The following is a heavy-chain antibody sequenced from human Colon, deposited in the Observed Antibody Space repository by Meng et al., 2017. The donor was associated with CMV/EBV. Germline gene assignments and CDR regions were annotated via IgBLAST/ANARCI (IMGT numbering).Heavy chain of an antibody. CDR2: IRSKPNNYAT. Sequence: GGSLRLSCAASGFTFSGSAIHWVRQASGKGLEWVGRIRSKPNNYATEYAASVKGRFTISRDDSNDSAFLQMSSLKTDDTAVYYCAVLAVADPISYWGQGTLVTVSS. CDR1: GFTFSGSA. J-gene: IGHJ4*02. V-gene: IGHV3-73*01. D-gene: IGHD6-19*01. CDR3: AVLAVADPISY.